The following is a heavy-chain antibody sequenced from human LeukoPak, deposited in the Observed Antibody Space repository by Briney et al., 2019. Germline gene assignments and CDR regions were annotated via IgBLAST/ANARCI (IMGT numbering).Heavy chain of an antibody. J-gene: IGHJ4*02. CDR2: ISSSSSYI. D-gene: IGHD1-26*01. CDR1: GFTFSSYS. V-gene: IGHV3-21*01. Sequence: GGSLRLSCAASGFTFSSYSMNWVRQAPGEGLEWVSSISSSSSYIYYADSVKGRFTISRDNAKNSLYLQMNSLRAEDTAVYYCARYRELRVLDFDYWGQGTLVTVSS. CDR3: ARYRELRVLDFDY.